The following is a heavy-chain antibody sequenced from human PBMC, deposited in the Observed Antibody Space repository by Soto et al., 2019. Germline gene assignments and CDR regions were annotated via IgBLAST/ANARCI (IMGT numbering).Heavy chain of an antibody. V-gene: IGHV3-30-3*01. CDR3: ARALPRGSSYDF. D-gene: IGHD1-26*01. Sequence: QVQLVESGGGVVQLGRSLRLSCAASRFTFNSYAVHWVRQAPGKGLEWVAVISSDRSHKYYADSVEGRFTISRDNSQTTLLLQMNSLSAEDTAVHYCARALPRGSSYDFWDPGTLVTVSS. J-gene: IGHJ4*02. CDR2: ISSDRSHK. CDR1: RFTFNSYA.